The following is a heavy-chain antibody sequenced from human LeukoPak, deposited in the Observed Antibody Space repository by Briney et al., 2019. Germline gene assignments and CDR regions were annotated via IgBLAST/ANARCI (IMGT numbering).Heavy chain of an antibody. Sequence: GGSLRLSCTASGFIFSRDAMGWVRQAPGKGLEWVSTISGSGGSTYYADSVKGRFTISRDNSKNTVYLQMNSLRAEDTAVYYCAKDRTWINDVCHGDFDYWGQGTLVTVSS. CDR3: AKDRTWINDVCHGDFDY. D-gene: IGHD2-8*01. V-gene: IGHV3-23*01. J-gene: IGHJ4*02. CDR2: ISGSGGST. CDR1: GFIFSRDA.